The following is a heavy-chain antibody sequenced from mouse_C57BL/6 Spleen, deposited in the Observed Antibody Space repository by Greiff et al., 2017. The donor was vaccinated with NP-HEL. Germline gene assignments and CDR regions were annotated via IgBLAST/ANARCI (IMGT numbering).Heavy chain of an antibody. CDR1: GFSLTSYG. J-gene: IGHJ3*01. CDR3: AREDGTWFAY. CDR2: IWSGGST. Sequence: QVQLQQSGPGLVQPSQSLSITCTVSGFSLTSYGVHWVRQSPGKGLEWLGVIWSGGSTDYNAAFISRLSISKDNSKSQVYFEMDRLEADDTDIYYCAREDGTWFAYWGQGALVTVAA. V-gene: IGHV2-2*01. D-gene: IGHD3-3*01.